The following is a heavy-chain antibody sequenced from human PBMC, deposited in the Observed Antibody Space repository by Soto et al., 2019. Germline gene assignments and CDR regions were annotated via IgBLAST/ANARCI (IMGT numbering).Heavy chain of an antibody. J-gene: IGHJ4*02. Sequence: PSETLSLTCAVYGGSFSGYYWSWIRQPPGKGLEWIGEINHSGSTNYNPSLKSRVTISVDTSKNQFSLKLSSVTAADTTVYYCARGLYDYIWGSYRATYFDYWGQGTLVTVSS. CDR2: INHSGST. D-gene: IGHD3-16*02. CDR3: ARGLYDYIWGSYRATYFDY. CDR1: GGSFSGYY. V-gene: IGHV4-34*01.